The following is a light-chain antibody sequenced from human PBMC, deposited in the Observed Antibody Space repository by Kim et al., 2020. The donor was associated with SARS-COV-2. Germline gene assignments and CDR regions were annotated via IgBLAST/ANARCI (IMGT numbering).Light chain of an antibody. CDR1: QSIINY. Sequence: DIQMTQSPSSLSASVGDRVTITCRASQSIINYLNWYQQKPGKAPNLLIYTASSLRSGVPSRFSGSGSGTDFTLTISSLQPEDFATYYCLQSYSPPYTFGQGTKLEI. CDR3: LQSYSPPYT. J-gene: IGKJ2*01. V-gene: IGKV1-39*01. CDR2: TAS.